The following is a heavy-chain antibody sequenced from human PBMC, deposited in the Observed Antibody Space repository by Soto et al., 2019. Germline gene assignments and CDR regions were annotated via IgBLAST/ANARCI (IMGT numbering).Heavy chain of an antibody. CDR2: ISYDGSNK. J-gene: IGHJ4*02. Sequence: QVQLVESGGGVVQPGRSLRLSCAASGFTFSSYGMHWVLQAPGKGLEWVAVISYDGSNKNHADSVKGRFTISRDNSKNTLYLQMNSLRAEDPAGYYCANPLGTTVTTDFVYWGQGTLVTVSS. V-gene: IGHV3-30*18. CDR1: GFTFSSYG. CDR3: ANPLGTTVTTDFVY. D-gene: IGHD4-17*01.